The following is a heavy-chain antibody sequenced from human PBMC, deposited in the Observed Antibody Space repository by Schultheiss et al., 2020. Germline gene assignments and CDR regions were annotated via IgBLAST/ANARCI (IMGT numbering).Heavy chain of an antibody. Sequence: GGSLRLSCSVSGFTVSSNYMSWVRQAPGKGLEWVSVIYSDGSTYYADSVKGRFTVSRDISRNMLHLQMNSLRAEDTALYYCARATRRYSYVLDYWGQGTLVNGSS. CDR1: GFTVSSNY. V-gene: IGHV3-66*01. J-gene: IGHJ4*02. D-gene: IGHD5-18*01. CDR3: ARATRRYSYVLDY. CDR2: IYSDGST.